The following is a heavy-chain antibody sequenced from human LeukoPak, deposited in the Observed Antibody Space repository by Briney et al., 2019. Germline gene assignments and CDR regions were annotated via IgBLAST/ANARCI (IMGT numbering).Heavy chain of an antibody. V-gene: IGHV6-1*01. J-gene: IGHJ4*02. CDR3: ARVSKDSSGYYYVDY. CDR2: TYYRSHWYN. D-gene: IGHD3-22*01. CDR1: GDSVSSNSAA. Sequence: SQTLSLTCAISGDSVSSNSAAWNWLRQSPSRGLEWLGRTYYRSHWYNDYAVSMKGRLTINPDTSKNQFSLQLNSVTPEDTAVYYCARVSKDSSGYYYVDYWGQGTLVTVSS.